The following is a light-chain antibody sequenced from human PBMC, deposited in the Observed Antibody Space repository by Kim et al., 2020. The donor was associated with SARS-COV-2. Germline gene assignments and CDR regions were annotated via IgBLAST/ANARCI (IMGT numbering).Light chain of an antibody. V-gene: IGKV3-20*01. CDR2: RAS. J-gene: IGKJ5*01. Sequence: SPGKRATLSCRASQTMNSDYLAWYQQRPGQPPRLVIYRASNRATGIPDRFSGSGSGADFTLTISRLEAEDFAVYYCQQFGSSPITFGQGTRLEIK. CDR3: QQFGSSPIT. CDR1: QTMNSDY.